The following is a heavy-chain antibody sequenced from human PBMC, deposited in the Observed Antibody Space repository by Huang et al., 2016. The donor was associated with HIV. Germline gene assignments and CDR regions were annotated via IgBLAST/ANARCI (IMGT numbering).Heavy chain of an antibody. J-gene: IGHJ2*01. CDR1: GGSVSGHY. CDR3: ARASWYEPRSWYFGL. D-gene: IGHD6-13*01. V-gene: IGHV4-34*01. Sequence: QVQLQQWGAGLLKPSETLSLTCAVYGGSVSGHYWSWIRQPPGKGLEWIAEINDNGYTNDNPSLKSRVTISVHTSRNQFSLKLNSVTAADAAVYYCARASWYEPRSWYFGLWGRDTLVTVSS. CDR2: INDNGYT.